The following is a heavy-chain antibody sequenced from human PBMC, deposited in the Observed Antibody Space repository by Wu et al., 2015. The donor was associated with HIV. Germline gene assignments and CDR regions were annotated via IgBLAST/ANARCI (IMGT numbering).Heavy chain of an antibody. CDR3: ARVSPPDV. J-gene: IGHJ6*04. V-gene: IGHV1-2*02. CDR2: INCKSGAT. Sequence: QVRLVQSGSEVKKPGASVKVSCKTSGYIFTDYYIHWVRQAPGQGLERMGWINCKSGATFYTQKFQGRVTMTRDTSNSTVYMELNRLNSDDTAVYYCARVSPPDVWGKGTTVTVSS. CDR1: GYIFTDYY.